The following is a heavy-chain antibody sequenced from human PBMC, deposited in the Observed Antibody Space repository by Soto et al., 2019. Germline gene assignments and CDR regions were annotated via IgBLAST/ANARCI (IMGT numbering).Heavy chain of an antibody. CDR1: GGSISSSTYY. Sequence: PSETLSLTCTVSGGSISSSTYYWGWIRQPPGKGLEWIGTISYIGSTFYNPSLDSRVIISVDTSKNQFSLKLNSVTAADTAIYYCARHRTAYSSGWFANWGQGYLVTVSS. D-gene: IGHD6-19*01. V-gene: IGHV4-39*01. J-gene: IGHJ4*02. CDR2: ISYIGST. CDR3: ARHRTAYSSGWFAN.